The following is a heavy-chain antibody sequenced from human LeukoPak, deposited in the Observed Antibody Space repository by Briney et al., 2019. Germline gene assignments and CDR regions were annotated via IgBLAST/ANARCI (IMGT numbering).Heavy chain of an antibody. V-gene: IGHV4-4*02. Sequence: PSETLSLTCAVSGGSISSSNWWSWVRQPPGKGLEWIGYIYYSGSTNYNPSLKSRVTISVDTSKNQFSLKLSSVTAADTAVYYCARLAAVAGIRTFDYWGQGTLVTVSS. J-gene: IGHJ4*02. D-gene: IGHD6-19*01. CDR2: IYYSGST. CDR1: GGSISSSNW. CDR3: ARLAAVAGIRTFDY.